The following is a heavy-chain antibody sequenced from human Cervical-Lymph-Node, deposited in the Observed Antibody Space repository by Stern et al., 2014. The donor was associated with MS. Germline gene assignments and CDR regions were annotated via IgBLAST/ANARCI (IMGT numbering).Heavy chain of an antibody. CDR3: ARGDSEAPIYYFDS. CDR1: GGTFSNFA. CDR2: ITPIFDAT. D-gene: IGHD2-21*01. J-gene: IGHJ4*02. Sequence: QVQLVESGAEVKKPGSSMKVSCKPSGGTFSNFAISWVRQAPGQGLEWMGGITPIFDATNYAQKFQGRVTITADESTRTVYMELSSLRSDDTAMYYCARGDSEAPIYYFDSWGQGTLVTVSS. V-gene: IGHV1-69*01.